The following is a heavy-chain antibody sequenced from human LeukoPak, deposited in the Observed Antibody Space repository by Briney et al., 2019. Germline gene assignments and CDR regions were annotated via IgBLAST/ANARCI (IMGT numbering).Heavy chain of an antibody. V-gene: IGHV1-46*01. CDR1: GYTFTSYY. CDR3: ARDSPRVYYGSGSYYNALGY. Sequence: GASVKVSCKASGYTFTSYYMQGVRQAPGQGLEWMGIINPSGGSTSYAQKFQGRVTMTRDTSTSTVYMELSSLRSEDTTVYYCARDSPRVYYGSGSYYNALGYWGQGTLVTVSS. J-gene: IGHJ4*02. CDR2: INPSGGST. D-gene: IGHD3-10*01.